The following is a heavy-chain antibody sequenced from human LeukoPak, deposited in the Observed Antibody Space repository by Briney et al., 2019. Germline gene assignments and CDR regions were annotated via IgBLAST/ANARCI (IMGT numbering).Heavy chain of an antibody. J-gene: IGHJ4*02. V-gene: IGHV1-18*01. CDR1: GYTFTSYG. CDR3: ARAVYDSSGYSTLGY. CDR2: ISAHNGNT. D-gene: IGHD3-22*01. Sequence: ASVKVSCKASGYTFTSYGISWVRQAPGQGLEWMGWISAHNGNTNYAQKLQGRVTMTTDTSTSTAYMELRSLRSDDTAVYYCARAVYDSSGYSTLGYWGQGTLVTVSS.